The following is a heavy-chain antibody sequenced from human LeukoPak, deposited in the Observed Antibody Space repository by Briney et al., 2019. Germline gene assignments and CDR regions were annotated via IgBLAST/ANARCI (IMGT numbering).Heavy chain of an antibody. CDR2: ISGSGGST. V-gene: IGHV3-23*01. J-gene: IGHJ3*02. CDR1: GFTFSSYA. Sequence: GGSLRLSCAASGFTFSSYAMSWVRQAPGKGLEWVSAISGSGGSTYYADSVKGRFTISRDNSKNTLYLQMNSLRAEDTAVYYCARDKVDYYGSGSYVAFDIWGQGTMVTVSS. CDR3: ARDKVDYYGSGSYVAFDI. D-gene: IGHD3-10*01.